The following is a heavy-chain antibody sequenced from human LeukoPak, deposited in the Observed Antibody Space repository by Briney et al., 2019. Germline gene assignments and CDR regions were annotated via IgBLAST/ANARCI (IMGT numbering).Heavy chain of an antibody. CDR2: ISSSGSTI. CDR3: ARYCSSTSCYTQGY. Sequence: GGSLRLSCAASGFTFSDDYMSWIRQAPGKGLEWVSYISSSGSTIYYADSVKGRFTISRDNAKNSLYLQMNSLRAEDTAVYYCARYCSSTSCYTQGYWGQGTLVTASS. V-gene: IGHV3-11*01. CDR1: GFTFSDDY. J-gene: IGHJ4*02. D-gene: IGHD2-2*02.